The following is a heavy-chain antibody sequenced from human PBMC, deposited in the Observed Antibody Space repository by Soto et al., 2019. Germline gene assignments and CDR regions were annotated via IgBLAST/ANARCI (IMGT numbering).Heavy chain of an antibody. V-gene: IGHV3-64D*08. CDR3: VKDASGYDFIGRSNYYYYGMDV. D-gene: IGHD5-12*01. Sequence: GGSLRLSCSASGFTFSSYAMHWVRQAPGKGLEYVSAISSNGGSTYYADSVKGRFTISRDNSKNTLYLQMSSLRAEDTAVYYCVKDASGYDFIGRSNYYYYGMDVWGQGTTVTVSS. CDR1: GFTFSSYA. CDR2: ISSNGGST. J-gene: IGHJ6*02.